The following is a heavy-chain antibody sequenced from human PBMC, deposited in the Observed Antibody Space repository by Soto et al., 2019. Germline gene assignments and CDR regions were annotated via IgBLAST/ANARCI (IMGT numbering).Heavy chain of an antibody. CDR1: GYTFSGYY. Sequence: SVKVSCKASGYTFSGYYIHWVRQAPGQGLDWMGCLNPKSGGTNFAQKFQGRVILTSDTSISTAYMAVSRLRSDDTAFYYCATDIASTSFYWGQGTLVTVSS. D-gene: IGHD2-2*01. V-gene: IGHV1-2*02. J-gene: IGHJ4*02. CDR3: ATDIASTSFY. CDR2: LNPKSGGT.